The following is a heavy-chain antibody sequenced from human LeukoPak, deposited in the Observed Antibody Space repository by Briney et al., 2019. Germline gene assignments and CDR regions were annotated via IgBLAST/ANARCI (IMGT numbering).Heavy chain of an antibody. J-gene: IGHJ5*02. CDR1: GGSISSGSYY. CDR2: IYYSGST. CDR3: ARAPLPAWFDP. V-gene: IGHV4-61*10. Sequence: PSETLSLTCTVSGGSISSGSYYWSWIRQPAGKGLEWIGYIYYSGSTNYNPSLKSRVTISVDTSKNQFSLKLSSVTAADTAVYYCARAPLPAWFDPWGQGTLVTVSS.